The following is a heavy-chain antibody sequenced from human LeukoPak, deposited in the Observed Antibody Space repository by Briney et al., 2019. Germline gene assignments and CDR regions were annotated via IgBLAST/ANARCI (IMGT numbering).Heavy chain of an antibody. J-gene: IGHJ6*02. V-gene: IGHV4-39*01. CDR2: IYYSGNT. CDR3: ARQDGGGATRRYYYGMDV. D-gene: IGHD1-26*01. CDR1: GGSISSSSYY. Sequence: SETLSLTCTVSGGSISSSSYYWGWIRQPPGKGLEWIGSIYYSGNTYYNPSLKSRVTISVDTSKNQFSLKLSSVTAADTAVYYCARQDGGGATRRYYYGMDVWGQGTTVTVSS.